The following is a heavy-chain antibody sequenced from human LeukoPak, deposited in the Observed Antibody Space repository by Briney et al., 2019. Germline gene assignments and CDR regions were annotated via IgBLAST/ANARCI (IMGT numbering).Heavy chain of an antibody. Sequence: PGGSLRLSCAASGFTFSDYYMSWIRQAPGKGLEWVSYISSSGSTIYYADSVKGRFTISRDNAKNSLYLQMNSLRAEDTAVYYCAREVRSYCSSTSCPREGYYYYYMDVWGKGTTVTISS. D-gene: IGHD2-2*01. CDR3: AREVRSYCSSTSCPREGYYYYYMDV. CDR1: GFTFSDYY. J-gene: IGHJ6*03. V-gene: IGHV3-11*01. CDR2: ISSSGSTI.